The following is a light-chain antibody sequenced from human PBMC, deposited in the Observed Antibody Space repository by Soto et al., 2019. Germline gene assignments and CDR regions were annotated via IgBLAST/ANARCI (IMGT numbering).Light chain of an antibody. CDR2: GNI. Sequence: QSVLTQPPSVSGAPGRKVTISCTGSSSNIGAGYDVHWYQQLPGTAPKLLIYGNINRPSGVPDRFSGSKSGTSASLAITGLQAEDEADYYCQSYDSSLSVAYVFGTGTKVTVL. V-gene: IGLV1-40*01. J-gene: IGLJ1*01. CDR1: SSNIGAGYD. CDR3: QSYDSSLSVAYV.